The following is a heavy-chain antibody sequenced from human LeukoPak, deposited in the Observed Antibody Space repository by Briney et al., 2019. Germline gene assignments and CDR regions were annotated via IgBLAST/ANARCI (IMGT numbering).Heavy chain of an antibody. CDR1: GYTFTGYY. CDR2: INPDSGGT. CDR3: ARRMYFYDRSGYYQGYAFDI. D-gene: IGHD3-22*01. Sequence: GASVKVSCKASGYTFTGYYMHWVRQAPGQGLEWMGWINPDSGGTNYAQNFQGRVTMTRDTSISTAYMELSRLRSDDTAAYYCARRMYFYDRSGYYQGYAFDIWGQGTMVTVSS. J-gene: IGHJ3*02. V-gene: IGHV1-2*02.